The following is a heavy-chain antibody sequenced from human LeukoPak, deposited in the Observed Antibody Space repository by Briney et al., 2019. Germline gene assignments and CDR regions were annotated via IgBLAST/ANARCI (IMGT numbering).Heavy chain of an antibody. J-gene: IGHJ6*03. V-gene: IGHV3-7*01. Sequence: GGSLRLSCAASGFTFNNYGMHWVRQAPGKGLEWVANIKQDGSERYYVDSVKGRFTISRDNAKNLLFLQMNSLRAEDTAVYYCARVASYYFYYMDVWGKGTTVTVSS. CDR2: IKQDGSER. CDR3: ARVASYYFYYMDV. CDR1: GFTFNNYG.